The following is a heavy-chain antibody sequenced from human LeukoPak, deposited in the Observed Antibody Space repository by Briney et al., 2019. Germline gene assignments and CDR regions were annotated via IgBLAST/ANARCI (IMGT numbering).Heavy chain of an antibody. CDR1: GGSISNYY. V-gene: IGHV4-59*01. J-gene: IGHJ6*03. CDR3: ARVSDSSSWNYYYYMDV. D-gene: IGHD6-13*01. CDR2: IYYSGST. Sequence: SETLSLTCTVSGGSISNYYWSWIRQPPGKGLEWIGFIYYSGSTNYNPSLKSRVTISVDTSKNQFSLKVRSVTPADTAVYYCARVSDSSSWNYYYYMDVWGKGTTVTISS.